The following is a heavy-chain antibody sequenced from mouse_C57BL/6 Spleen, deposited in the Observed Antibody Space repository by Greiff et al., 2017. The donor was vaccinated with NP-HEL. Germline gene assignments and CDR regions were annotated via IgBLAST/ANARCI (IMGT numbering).Heavy chain of an antibody. CDR1: GYTFTSYW. J-gene: IGHJ4*01. D-gene: IGHD1-1*01. V-gene: IGHV1-55*01. CDR2: IYPGSGST. CDR3: AREEGFITTVVGAMDY. Sequence: VQLQQPGAELVKPGASVKMSCKASGYTFTSYWITWVKQRPGQGLEWIGDIYPGSGSTNYNEKFKSKATLTVDTSSSTAYMQLSSLTSDDSAVYYCAREEGFITTVVGAMDYWGQGTSVTVSS.